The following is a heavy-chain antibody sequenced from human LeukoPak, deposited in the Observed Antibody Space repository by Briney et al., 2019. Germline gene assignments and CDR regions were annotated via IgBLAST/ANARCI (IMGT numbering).Heavy chain of an antibody. J-gene: IGHJ4*02. CDR1: GFTFSSYG. D-gene: IGHD1-14*01. Sequence: GGSLRLSCAASGFTFSSYGMHWVRQAPGKGLEWVAVISYDGSNKYYADSVKGRFTISRDNSKNTLYLQMNSLRAEDTAVYYCANALGMAYFDYWGQGTLVTVSS. V-gene: IGHV3-30*18. CDR3: ANALGMAYFDY. CDR2: ISYDGSNK.